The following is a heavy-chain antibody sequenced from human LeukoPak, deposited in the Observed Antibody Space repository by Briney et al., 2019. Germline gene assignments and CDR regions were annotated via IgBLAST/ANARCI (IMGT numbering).Heavy chain of an antibody. CDR1: GYTFTIYD. Sequence: ASVRVSSTASGYTFTIYDINWVRQAPGQGLEWMGWMNPNSGNTGYAQKFQGRVTITRNTSISTAYMELSSLRSEDTAVYYCARAKGDGYNLNDYWGQGTLVTVSS. J-gene: IGHJ4*02. CDR3: ARAKGDGYNLNDY. D-gene: IGHD5-24*01. V-gene: IGHV1-8*01. CDR2: MNPNSGNT.